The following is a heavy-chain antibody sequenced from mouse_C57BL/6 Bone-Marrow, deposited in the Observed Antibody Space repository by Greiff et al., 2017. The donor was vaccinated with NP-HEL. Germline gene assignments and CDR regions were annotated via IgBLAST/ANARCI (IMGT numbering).Heavy chain of an antibody. CDR1: GYTFTSYD. J-gene: IGHJ4*01. CDR3: ARERDGSSTGYAMDY. D-gene: IGHD1-1*01. V-gene: IGHV1-85*01. CDR2: IYPRDGST. Sequence: VQGVESGPELVKPGASVKLSCKASGYTFTSYDINWVKQRPGQGLEWIGWIYPRDGSTKYNEKFKGKATLTVDTSSSTAYMELHSLTSEDSAVYFCARERDGSSTGYAMDYWGQGTSVTVSS.